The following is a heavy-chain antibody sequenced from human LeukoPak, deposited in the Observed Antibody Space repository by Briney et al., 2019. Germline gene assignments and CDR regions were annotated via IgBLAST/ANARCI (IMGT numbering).Heavy chain of an antibody. D-gene: IGHD3-10*01. CDR3: ARDGSGSYYITDY. CDR1: GYTFTGYY. V-gene: IGHV1-2*02. Sequence: ASVKVSCKASGYTFTGYYMHWVRQAPGQGLEWTGWINPNSGGTNYAQKFQGRVTMTRDTSTSTAYMELSRLRSDDTAVYYCARDGSGSYYITDYWGQGTLVTVSS. CDR2: INPNSGGT. J-gene: IGHJ4*02.